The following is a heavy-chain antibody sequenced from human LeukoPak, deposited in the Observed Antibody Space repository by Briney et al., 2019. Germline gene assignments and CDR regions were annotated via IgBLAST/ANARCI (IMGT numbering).Heavy chain of an antibody. D-gene: IGHD5-18*01. V-gene: IGHV1-2*02. CDR3: AREAQLWPYFDY. Sequence: EASVKVSCKASGYIFTGYYMHWVRQAPGQGLEWMGWINPNSGDTNYAQKFQGRVTMTRDTSISTAYMELSRLRSDDTAVYYCAREAQLWPYFDYWGQGTLVTVSS. CDR1: GYIFTGYY. J-gene: IGHJ4*02. CDR2: INPNSGDT.